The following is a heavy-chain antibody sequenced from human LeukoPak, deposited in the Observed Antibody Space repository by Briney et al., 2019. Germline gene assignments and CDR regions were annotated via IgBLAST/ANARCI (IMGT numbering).Heavy chain of an antibody. CDR3: TGETYYFDH. CDR2: IKQDGSEK. CDR1: GYSISSGYY. J-gene: IGHJ4*02. Sequence: PSETLSLTCTVSGYSISSGYYWGWIRQPPGKGLEWVANIKQDGSEKYYVDSVRGRFAISRDNAKNSLYLQMNSLRPEDTAMYYCTGETYYFDHWGQGALVTVSS. V-gene: IGHV3-7*04.